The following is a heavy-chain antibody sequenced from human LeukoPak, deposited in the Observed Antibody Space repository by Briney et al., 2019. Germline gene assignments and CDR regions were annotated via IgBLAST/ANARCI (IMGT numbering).Heavy chain of an antibody. Sequence: GGSLRLSCAASRFTFNTYAVNWVRQAPGKGLEWVSAISGNGDITYYADSVRGRFTIPRDSSKNTLYLQMNSLRAEDTAVYYCARVKRDCSGGSCYSYDYWGQGTLVTVSS. V-gene: IGHV3-23*01. J-gene: IGHJ4*02. CDR3: ARVKRDCSGGSCYSYDY. D-gene: IGHD2-15*01. CDR2: ISGNGDIT. CDR1: RFTFNTYA.